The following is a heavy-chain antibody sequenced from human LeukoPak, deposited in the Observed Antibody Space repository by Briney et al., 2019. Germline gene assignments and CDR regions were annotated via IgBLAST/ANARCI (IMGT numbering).Heavy chain of an antibody. CDR3: ARGGSGSYYYYFYHMDV. V-gene: IGHV3-30*01. J-gene: IGHJ6*03. CDR2: ISYDGSNK. D-gene: IGHD3-10*01. Sequence: PGRSLRLSCAASGFTFSSHAIHWVRQAPGKGLEWVAIISYDGSNKYYADSVKGRFTISRDNSKNTLFLQMNSLRAEDTAVYYCARGGSGSYYYYFYHMDVWGKGTTVTVSS. CDR1: GFTFSSHA.